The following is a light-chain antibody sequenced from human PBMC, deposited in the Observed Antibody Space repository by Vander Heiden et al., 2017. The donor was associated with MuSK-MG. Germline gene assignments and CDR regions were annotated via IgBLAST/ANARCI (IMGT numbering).Light chain of an antibody. J-gene: IGLJ1*01. CDR2: TNN. CDR1: SSNIGSNS. CDR3: AAWDDSLSAHV. V-gene: IGLV1-47*01. Sequence: SVLTQPPPASGPPGPRVTISCSGSSSNIGSNSVYWYQQLPGTAPKLLFYTNNQRPSGVPGRFSGSKSGTSASLAISGLRSEDEADYYCAAWDDSLSAHVFGPGTRVTVL.